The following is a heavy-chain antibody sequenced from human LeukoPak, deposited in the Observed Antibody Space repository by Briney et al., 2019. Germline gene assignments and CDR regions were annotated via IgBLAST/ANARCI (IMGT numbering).Heavy chain of an antibody. CDR2: ISSSSSTI. V-gene: IGHV3-48*03. D-gene: IGHD2-21*02. Sequence: PGGSLRLSCAASGFTFSSYEMSWVRQAPGKGLERVSYISSSSSTIYYADSVKGRFTISRDNAKNSLYLQMNSLRAEDTAVYYCARADPYCGGDCYWGYWGQGTLVTVSS. J-gene: IGHJ4*02. CDR1: GFTFSSYE. CDR3: ARADPYCGGDCYWGY.